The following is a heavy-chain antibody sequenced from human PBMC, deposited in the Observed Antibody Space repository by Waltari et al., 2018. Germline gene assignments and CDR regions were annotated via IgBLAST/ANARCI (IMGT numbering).Heavy chain of an antibody. V-gene: IGHV1-69*12. J-gene: IGHJ4*02. D-gene: IGHD3-22*01. Sequence: QVQLVQSGAEVKKPGSSVKVSCKASGGPFSSYAISWVRQAPGQGLEWMGGIIPIFGTANYAQKFQGRVTITADESTSTAYMELSSLRSEDTAVYYCARANYYDSRYYFDYWGQGTLVTVSS. CDR3: ARANYYDSRYYFDY. CDR2: IIPIFGTA. CDR1: GGPFSSYA.